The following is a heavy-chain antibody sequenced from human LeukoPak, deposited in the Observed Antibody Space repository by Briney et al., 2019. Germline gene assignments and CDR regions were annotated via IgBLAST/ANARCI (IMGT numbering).Heavy chain of an antibody. CDR2: IYYSGST. Sequence: PSETLSLTRTVSGGSISSYYWSWIRQPPGKGLEWIGYIYYSGSTNYNPSLKSRVTISVDTSKNQFSLKLSSVTAADTAVYYCARDVNYYYMDVWGKGTTVTVSS. J-gene: IGHJ6*03. CDR3: ARDVNYYYMDV. V-gene: IGHV4-59*01. CDR1: GGSISSYY.